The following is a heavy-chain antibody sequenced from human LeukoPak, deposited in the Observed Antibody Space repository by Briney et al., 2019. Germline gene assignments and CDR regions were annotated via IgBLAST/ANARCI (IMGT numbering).Heavy chain of an antibody. D-gene: IGHD1-26*01. J-gene: IGHJ3*02. Sequence: SVKVSCKASGGTFSSYAISWVRQAPGQGLEWMGRIIPILGIANYAQKFQGRVTITADKSTSTAYMELRSLRSDDTAVYYCARDLSGSPIWGQGTMVTVSS. CDR3: ARDLSGSPI. CDR1: GGTFSSYA. V-gene: IGHV1-69*04. CDR2: IIPILGIA.